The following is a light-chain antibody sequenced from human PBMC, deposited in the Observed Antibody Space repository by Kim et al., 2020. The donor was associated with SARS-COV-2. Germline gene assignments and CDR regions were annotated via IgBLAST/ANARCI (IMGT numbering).Light chain of an antibody. CDR2: KAS. V-gene: IGKV1-5*03. CDR1: QSISSW. J-gene: IGKJ1*01. CDR3: QQYNSSPWT. Sequence: DIQMTQSPSTLSASVGDRVTITCRASQSISSWLAWYQKKPGKAPKLLIYKASSLESGVPSRVSGSGSGTEFTLTISGLQPDDFATYYCQQYNSSPWTFGQGTKVDIK.